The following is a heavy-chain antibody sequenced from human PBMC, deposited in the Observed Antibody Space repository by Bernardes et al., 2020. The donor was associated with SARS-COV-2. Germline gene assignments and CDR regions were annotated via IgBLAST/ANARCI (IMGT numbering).Heavy chain of an antibody. Sequence: ASVKVSCKGSQYTFTGYYIHWVRQAHGQGLEWMGWINPNSGDANYAQKFQGRVTMTRDTSISTAYMELNSLTSDDTAVYYCARVYRFNSAVPWLDPWGQGTLVTVSS. CDR3: ARVYRFNSAVPWLDP. V-gene: IGHV1-2*02. D-gene: IGHD6-25*01. J-gene: IGHJ5*02. CDR1: QYTFTGYY. CDR2: INPNSGDA.